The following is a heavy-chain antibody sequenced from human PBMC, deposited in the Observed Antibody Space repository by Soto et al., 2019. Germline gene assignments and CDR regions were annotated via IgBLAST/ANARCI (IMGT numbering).Heavy chain of an antibody. V-gene: IGHV3-11*05. Sequence: QVQLVESGGGLVKPGGSLRLSCAASGFTFSDYYMSWIRQAPGKGLEWVSYIGSSSSYTNYADSVKGRFTISRDNANNSLYLQMNSLRAEDTAVYYCARDADILTGSDAFDIWGQGTMVTVSS. CDR2: IGSSSSYT. J-gene: IGHJ3*02. D-gene: IGHD3-9*01. CDR1: GFTFSDYY. CDR3: ARDADILTGSDAFDI.